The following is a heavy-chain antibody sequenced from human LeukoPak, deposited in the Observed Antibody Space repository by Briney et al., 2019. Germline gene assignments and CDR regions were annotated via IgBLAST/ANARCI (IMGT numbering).Heavy chain of an antibody. CDR3: ARDGVYLSYFDY. D-gene: IGHD6-13*01. CDR1: GFTFSSYS. V-gene: IGHV3-21*01. J-gene: IGHJ4*02. Sequence: GGSLRLSCAASGFTFSSYSVNWVRQAPGKGLEWVSSISSSSSYIYYADSVKGRFTISRDNAKNSLYLQMNSLRAEDTAVYYCARDGVYLSYFDYWGQGTLVTVSS. CDR2: ISSSSSYI.